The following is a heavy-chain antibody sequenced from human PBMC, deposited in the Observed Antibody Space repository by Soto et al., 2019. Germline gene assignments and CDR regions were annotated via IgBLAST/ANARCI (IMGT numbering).Heavy chain of an antibody. J-gene: IGHJ4*02. Sequence: SETLSLTCTVSGGSVSSGSYYWSWIRQPPGKGLEWIGYIYYSGSTNYNPSLKSRVTISVDTSKNQFSLKLSSVTAADTAVYYCARDRRRSPLDYWGQGTLVTVSS. CDR2: IYYSGST. V-gene: IGHV4-61*01. CDR1: GGSVSSGSYY. CDR3: ARDRRRSPLDY.